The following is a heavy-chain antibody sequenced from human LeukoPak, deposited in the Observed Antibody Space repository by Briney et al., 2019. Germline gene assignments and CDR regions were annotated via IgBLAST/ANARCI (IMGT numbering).Heavy chain of an antibody. D-gene: IGHD6-19*01. Sequence: GGSLRLSCAASGFTFSSYAMNWVRQAPGKGLEWVSTISASGDSTFYAGSVKGRFSISRDNSKNTLFLQMNSLRAEDTAVYSCAKEGAGRGKAFAYWGQGPLVTVSS. J-gene: IGHJ4*02. V-gene: IGHV3-23*01. CDR2: ISASGDST. CDR3: AKEGAGRGKAFAY. CDR1: GFTFSSYA.